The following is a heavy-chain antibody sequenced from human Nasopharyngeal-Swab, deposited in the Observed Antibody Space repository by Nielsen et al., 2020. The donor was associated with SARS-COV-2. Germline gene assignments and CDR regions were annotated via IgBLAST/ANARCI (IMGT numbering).Heavy chain of an antibody. J-gene: IGHJ6*02. CDR2: IWYDGSNK. CDR1: GFTFSSYG. D-gene: IGHD6-6*01. Sequence: GESLTISCAASGFTFSSYGMHWVRQAPGKGLEWVAVIWYDGSNKYYADSVKGRFTISRDNSKNTLYLQMNSLRAEDTAVYYCARDWYSSSSDHYYYGMDVWGQGTTV. V-gene: IGHV3-33*01. CDR3: ARDWYSSSSDHYYYGMDV.